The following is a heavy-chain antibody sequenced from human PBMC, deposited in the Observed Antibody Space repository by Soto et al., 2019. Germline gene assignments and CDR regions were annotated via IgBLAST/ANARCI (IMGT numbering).Heavy chain of an antibody. V-gene: IGHV1-8*01. CDR2: MNPNSGNT. CDR3: ARGSIAVAGTDYYYYYGIDV. D-gene: IGHD6-19*01. Sequence: ASVKVSCKASGHTFTSYDINWVRQATGQGLEWMGWMNPNSGNTGYAQKFQGRVTMTRNTSISTAYMELSSLRSEDTAVYYCARGSIAVAGTDYYYYYGIDVWGQGTTVTVSS. J-gene: IGHJ6*02. CDR1: GHTFTSYD.